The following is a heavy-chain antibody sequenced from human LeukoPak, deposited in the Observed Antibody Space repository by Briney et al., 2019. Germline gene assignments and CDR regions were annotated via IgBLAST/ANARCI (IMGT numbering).Heavy chain of an antibody. V-gene: IGHV1-2*02. CDR1: GYTFTGYY. J-gene: IGHJ4*02. CDR2: INPNSGGT. CDR3: ARGLMYYDSSSPPWYFDY. Sequence: ASVKVSCKASGYTFTGYYMHWVRQAPGQGLEWMGLINPNSGGTNYAQKFQGRVTMTRDTSISTAYMELSRLGSDDTAVYYCARGLMYYDSSSPPWYFDYWGQGTLVTVSS. D-gene: IGHD3-22*01.